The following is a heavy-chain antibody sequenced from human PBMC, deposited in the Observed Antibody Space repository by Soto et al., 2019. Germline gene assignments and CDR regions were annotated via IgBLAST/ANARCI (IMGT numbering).Heavy chain of an antibody. V-gene: IGHV3-7*03. CDR1: GFTVNISW. CDR3: VKDGGYCSSSTCYSPRNHYFDS. Sequence: AGCMRLACEASGFTVNISWMSGVCKATGKGPEWVANIKFDGSEKQYVDSVRGRFTISRDNSRNSLFLQMNSLRAGDTAVYYCVKDGGYCSSSTCYSPRNHYFDSWGQGTLVTVSS. J-gene: IGHJ4*02. D-gene: IGHD2-2*01. CDR2: IKFDGSEK.